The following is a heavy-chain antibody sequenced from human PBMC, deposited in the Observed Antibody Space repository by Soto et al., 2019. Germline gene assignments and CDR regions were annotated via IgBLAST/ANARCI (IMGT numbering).Heavy chain of an antibody. CDR1: GFTFGDYA. J-gene: IGHJ6*02. Sequence: PGGSLRLSCTASGFTFGDYAMSWVRQAPGKGLEWVGFIRSKAYGGTTEYAASVKGRFTISRDDSKSIAYLQMNSLKTEDTAVYYCTRECFGFWARRYYYGMDVWGQGTTVTVSS. CDR3: TRECFGFWARRYYYGMDV. V-gene: IGHV3-49*04. D-gene: IGHD3-3*01. CDR2: IRSKAYGGTT.